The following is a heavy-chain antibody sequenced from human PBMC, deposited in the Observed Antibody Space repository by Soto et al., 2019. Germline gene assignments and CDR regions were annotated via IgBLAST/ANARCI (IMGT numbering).Heavy chain of an antibody. J-gene: IGHJ4*02. D-gene: IGHD6-13*01. Sequence: PVGSLRLSCSASGFTFSSYAMSWVRQAPGKGLEWVSAISGSGGSTYYADSVKGRFTIYRDNSKNTLYLQMNSLRAEDTAVYYCAKTYSSSWPFDYWGQGTLVTVSS. CDR1: GFTFSSYA. CDR3: AKTYSSSWPFDY. CDR2: ISGSGGST. V-gene: IGHV3-23*01.